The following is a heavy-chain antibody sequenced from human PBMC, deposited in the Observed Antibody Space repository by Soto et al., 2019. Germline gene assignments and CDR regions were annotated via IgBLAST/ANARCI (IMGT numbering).Heavy chain of an antibody. V-gene: IGHV4-30-4*01. CDR3: DREVIPLTTGWYFAL. J-gene: IGHJ2*01. CDR2: IYDSGST. D-gene: IGHD4-17*01. Sequence: QLQLRESGPGLVKPSETLSLTCTVSGGSISGGVGGLYYWSWIRQPPGKGLEWIGYIYDSGSTYYNPSRKSRVTISVDTDKNQYSLRLSSVTAPEPAVYYCDREVIPLTTGWYFALCGRGTLVTVSS. CDR1: GGSISGGVGGLYY.